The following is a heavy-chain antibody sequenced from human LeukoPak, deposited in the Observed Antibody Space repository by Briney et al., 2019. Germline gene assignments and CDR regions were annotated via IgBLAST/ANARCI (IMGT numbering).Heavy chain of an antibody. CDR3: AKRGTYSEGYFDC. D-gene: IGHD3-16*01. Sequence: PGGSLRLSCAASGFTFSSYGMHWVRQAPGKGLEWVAVIWYDGSNKYYADSVKGRFTISRDNSKNTLYLQMNSLRAEDTAVYYCAKRGTYSEGYFDCWGQGTLVTVSS. CDR1: GFTFSSYG. V-gene: IGHV3-33*06. J-gene: IGHJ4*02. CDR2: IWYDGSNK.